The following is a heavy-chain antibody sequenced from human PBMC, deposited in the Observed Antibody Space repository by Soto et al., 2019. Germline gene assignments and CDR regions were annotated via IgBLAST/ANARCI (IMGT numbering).Heavy chain of an antibody. CDR2: ISAYNGNT. CDR3: ARYCSGGSCYSSFDY. Sequence: ASVKVSCKASGYTFTSYGISWVRQAPGQGLEWMGWISAYNGNTNYAQKLQGRVTMTTDTSTSTAYMELRSLRSDDTAVYYCARYCSGGSCYSSFDYWGQGTLVTVSS. CDR1: GYTFTSYG. D-gene: IGHD2-15*01. J-gene: IGHJ4*02. V-gene: IGHV1-18*01.